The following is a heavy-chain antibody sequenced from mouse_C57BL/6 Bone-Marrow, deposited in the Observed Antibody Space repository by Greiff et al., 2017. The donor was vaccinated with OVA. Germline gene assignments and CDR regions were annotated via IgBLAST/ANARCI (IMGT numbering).Heavy chain of an antibody. CDR3: AKMNYYGSSLFDY. CDR1: GYTFTSYD. V-gene: IGHV1-85*01. CDR2: IYPRDGST. D-gene: IGHD1-1*01. Sequence: QVQLQQSGPELVKPGASVKLSCKASGYTFTSYDINWVKQRPGQGLEWIGWIYPRDGSTKYNEKFKGKATLTVDTSSITAYMELHSLTSEDSAVYFCAKMNYYGSSLFDYWGQGTTLTVSS. J-gene: IGHJ2*01.